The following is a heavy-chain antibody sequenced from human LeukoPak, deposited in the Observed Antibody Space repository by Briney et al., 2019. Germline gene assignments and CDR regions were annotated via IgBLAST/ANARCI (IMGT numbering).Heavy chain of an antibody. V-gene: IGHV3-43*02. D-gene: IGHD3-22*01. J-gene: IGHJ4*02. Sequence: PGGSLRLSCAASGFTFDDYAMHWVRQAPGKGLEWVSLISGDGGSTYYADSVKGRFTISRDNSKNTLYLQMNSLRAEDTAVYYCAKDPPGFITMSLWGQGTLVTVSS. CDR3: AKDPPGFITMSL. CDR2: ISGDGGST. CDR1: GFTFDDYA.